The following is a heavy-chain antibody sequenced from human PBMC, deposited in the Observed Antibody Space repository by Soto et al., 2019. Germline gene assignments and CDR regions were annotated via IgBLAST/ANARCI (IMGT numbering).Heavy chain of an antibody. V-gene: IGHV3-21*01. J-gene: IGHJ5*02. CDR2: ISSSSSYI. Sequence: EVQLVESGGGLVKPGGSLRLSCAASGFTFSSYSMNWVRQAPGKGLEWVSSISSSSSYIYYADSVKGRFTISRDNAKNSLYRQMNGLRAEDTAVYYCAGDPGVRGGGWFDPWGEGTLVTVAS. CDR3: AGDPGVRGGGWFDP. CDR1: GFTFSSYS. D-gene: IGHD3-10*01.